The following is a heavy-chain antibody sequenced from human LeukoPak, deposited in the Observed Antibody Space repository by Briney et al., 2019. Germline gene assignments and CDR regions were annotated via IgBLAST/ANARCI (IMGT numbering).Heavy chain of an antibody. Sequence: GGSLRLSCAASGFTFSSYSMNWVRQAPGKGLEWVSYISSSSSTIYYADSVKGRFTISRDNAKNSLYLQMNSLRAEDTAVYYCARDFLLSPGSIDIWGQGTMVTVSS. CDR1: GFTFSSYS. J-gene: IGHJ3*02. D-gene: IGHD2-2*01. V-gene: IGHV3-48*01. CDR2: ISSSSSTI. CDR3: ARDFLLSPGSIDI.